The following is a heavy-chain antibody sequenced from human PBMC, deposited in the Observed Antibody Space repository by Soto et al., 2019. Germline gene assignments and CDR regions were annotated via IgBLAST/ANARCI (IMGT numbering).Heavy chain of an antibody. Sequence: GGSLRLSCAASGFTLSSYAMHWVRQAPGKGLEWVAVISYDGSNKYYADSVKGRFTISRDNSKNTLYLQMNSLRAEDTAVYYCVRDNGYLRRKGVYGMDVWSQGTPVTVS. CDR2: ISYDGSNK. J-gene: IGHJ6*02. D-gene: IGHD2-8*01. V-gene: IGHV3-30-3*01. CDR3: VRDNGYLRRKGVYGMDV. CDR1: GFTLSSYA.